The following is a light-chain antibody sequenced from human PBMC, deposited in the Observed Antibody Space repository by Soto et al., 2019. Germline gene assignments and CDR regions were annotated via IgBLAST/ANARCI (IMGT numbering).Light chain of an antibody. V-gene: IGKV1-5*03. CDR1: QSISSW. J-gene: IGKJ1*01. CDR3: QQYNSYSPWT. Sequence: DIQMTQSPSTLSASVGDRVTITCRASQSISSWLAWYQQKPGKAPKLLIYKASSLESGVPSRLSGSGSGTEFTLTISRLQPDDFATYYCQQYNSYSPWTFCQGTKVEIK. CDR2: KAS.